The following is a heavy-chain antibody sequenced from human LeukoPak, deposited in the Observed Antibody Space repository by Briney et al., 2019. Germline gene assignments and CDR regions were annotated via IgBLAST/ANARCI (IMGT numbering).Heavy chain of an antibody. CDR2: INPNSGGT. CDR3: ASQYYDTLTGYWLQH. Sequence: GASVKVSCKASGYTFTGYYMHWVRQAPGQGLEWMGWINPNSGGTNYAQKFQGRVTMTRDTSISTAYMELSRLRSDDTAVYYCASQYYDTLTGYWLQHWGQGTLVTVSS. D-gene: IGHD3-9*01. J-gene: IGHJ1*01. V-gene: IGHV1-2*02. CDR1: GYTFTGYY.